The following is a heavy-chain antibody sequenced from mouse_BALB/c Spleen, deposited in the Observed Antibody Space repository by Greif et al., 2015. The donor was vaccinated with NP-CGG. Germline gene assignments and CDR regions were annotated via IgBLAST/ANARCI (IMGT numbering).Heavy chain of an antibody. J-gene: IGHJ2*01. CDR3: ARSSLLRLPAFDY. Sequence: VQLQQSGAELMKPGASVKISCKATGYTFSSYWIEWVKQRPGHGLEWIGEILPGSGSTNYNEKFKGKATFTADTSSNTAYMQLSSLTSEDSAVYYCARSSLLRLPAFDYWGQGTTLTVSS. CDR2: ILPGSGST. CDR1: GYTFSSYW. D-gene: IGHD1-2*01. V-gene: IGHV1-9*01.